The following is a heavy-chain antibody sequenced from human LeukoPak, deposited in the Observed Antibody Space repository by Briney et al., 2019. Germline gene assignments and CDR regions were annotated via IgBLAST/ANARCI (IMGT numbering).Heavy chain of an antibody. V-gene: IGHV3-74*01. D-gene: IGHD1-26*01. CDR3: ASPGATSKFDY. Sequence: PGGSLRLSCVASGFTFSSNWMHWVRQAPGKGLVWVSRINSDGSSTSYADSVKGRFTISRDNAKNTLYLQMNSLRAEDTAVYFCASPGATSKFDYWGQGTQVTVSP. J-gene: IGHJ4*02. CDR1: GFTFSSNW. CDR2: INSDGSST.